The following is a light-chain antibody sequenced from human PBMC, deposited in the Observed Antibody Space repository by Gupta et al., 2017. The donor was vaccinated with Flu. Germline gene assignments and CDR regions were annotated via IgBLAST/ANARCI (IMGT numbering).Light chain of an antibody. J-gene: IGKJ2*01. CDR3: MQALQTPYT. V-gene: IGKV2-28*01. CDR2: LGS. Sequence: ISCRSSQSLLHSNGYNYFDWYLQKPGQSPQLLIYLGSNRASGVPDRFSGSGSGTDFTLKISRVEAEDVGVYYCMQALQTPYTFGQGTKLEIK. CDR1: QSLLHSNGYNY.